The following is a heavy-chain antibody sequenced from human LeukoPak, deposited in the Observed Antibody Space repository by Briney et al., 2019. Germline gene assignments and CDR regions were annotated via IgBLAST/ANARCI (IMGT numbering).Heavy chain of an antibody. J-gene: IGHJ5*02. D-gene: IGHD3-22*01. V-gene: IGHV4-39*01. CDR2: IYYSGST. CDR1: GGSISSSSYY. Sequence: SETLSLTCTVSGGSISSSSYYWGWIRQPPGKGLEWIGSIYYSGSTYYNPSLKSRVTISVDTSKNQFSLKLSSVTAADTAVYYCARQGGYISYWFDPWGQGTLVTVSS. CDR3: ARQGGYISYWFDP.